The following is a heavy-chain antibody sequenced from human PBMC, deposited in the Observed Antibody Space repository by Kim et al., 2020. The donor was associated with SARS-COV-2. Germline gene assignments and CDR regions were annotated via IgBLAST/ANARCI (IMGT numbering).Heavy chain of an antibody. D-gene: IGHD3-16*02. CDR3: ASTYYDYVWGSYRYFPLDS. J-gene: IGHJ4*02. CDR2: ISSSSSYI. V-gene: IGHV3-21*01. CDR1: GFTFSSYS. Sequence: GGSLRLSCAASGFTFSSYSMNWVRQAPGKGLEWVSSISSSSSYIYYADSVKGRFTISRDNAKNSLYLQMNSLRAEDTAVYYCASTYYDYVWGSYRYFPLDSWGQGALVTVSS.